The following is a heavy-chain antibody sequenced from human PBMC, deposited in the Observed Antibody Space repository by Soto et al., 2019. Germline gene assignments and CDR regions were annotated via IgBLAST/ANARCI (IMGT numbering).Heavy chain of an antibody. D-gene: IGHD2-2*01. CDR2: INHSGST. CDR1: GGSFSGYY. CDR3: ARGDYIVVVPAAMPSFDP. Sequence: SETLSLTCAVYGGSFSGYYWSWIRQPPGKGLEWIGEINHSGSTNYNPSLKSRVTISVDTSKNQFSLKLSSVTAADTAVYYCARGDYIVVVPAAMPSFDPWGQGTLVTVSS. V-gene: IGHV4-34*01. J-gene: IGHJ5*02.